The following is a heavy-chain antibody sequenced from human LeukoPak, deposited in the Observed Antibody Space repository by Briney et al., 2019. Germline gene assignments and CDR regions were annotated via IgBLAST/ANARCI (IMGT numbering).Heavy chain of an antibody. CDR3: ASHYDSSDFLDY. CDR1: GFSFPYG. CDR2: ITNSGENT. D-gene: IGHD3-22*01. V-gene: IGHV3-23*01. Sequence: GGSLRLSCEASGFSFPYGMSWVRQAPGKGLEWVSGITNSGENTYYADSVKGRFTISRDNSKNTLYLQMNSLRAEDTAVYYCASHYDSSDFLDYWGQGTLVTVSS. J-gene: IGHJ4*02.